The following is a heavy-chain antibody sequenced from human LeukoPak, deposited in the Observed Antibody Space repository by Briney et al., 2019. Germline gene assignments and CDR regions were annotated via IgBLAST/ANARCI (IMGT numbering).Heavy chain of an antibody. J-gene: IGHJ4*02. Sequence: SETLSLTCTVSGGSISSGSYYWSWIRQPPGKGLEWIGEINHSGSTNYNPSLKSRVTISVDTSKNQFSLKLSSVTAADTAVYYCARALTYDYVWGRLRSGFNDYWGQGTLVTVSS. V-gene: IGHV4-39*07. CDR1: GGSISSGSYY. CDR2: INHSGST. CDR3: ARALTYDYVWGRLRSGFNDY. D-gene: IGHD3-16*01.